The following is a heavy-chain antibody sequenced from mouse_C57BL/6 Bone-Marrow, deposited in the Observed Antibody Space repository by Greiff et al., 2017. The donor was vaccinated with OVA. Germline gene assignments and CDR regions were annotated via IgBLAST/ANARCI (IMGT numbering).Heavy chain of an antibody. CDR3: VGQLRLRGFAY. CDR1: GFSFNTYA. D-gene: IGHD3-2*02. CDR2: IRSKSNNYAT. V-gene: IGHV10-1*01. J-gene: IGHJ3*01. Sequence: EVQLVESGGGLVQPKGSLKLSCAASGFSFNTYAMNWVRQAPGKGLEWVARIRSKSNNYATYYADSVKDRFTISRDDAESMLYLQMNNLKTDDTAMYDCVGQLRLRGFAYWGQGTLVTVSA.